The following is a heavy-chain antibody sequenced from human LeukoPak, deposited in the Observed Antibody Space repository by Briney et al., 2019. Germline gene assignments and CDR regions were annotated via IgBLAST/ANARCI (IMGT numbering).Heavy chain of an antibody. J-gene: IGHJ4*02. V-gene: IGHV3-48*01. D-gene: IGHD4-17*01. CDR2: ITGSGTDI. CDR3: ARDQDYGFTY. CDR1: GFTFSSYS. Sequence: GGSLRLSCAASGFTFSSYSMNLVRQAPGKGPEWISWITGSGTDIIYADSVKGRFTISRDNAKNSLYLQMNSLRAEDTAVYYCARDQDYGFTYWGQGTLVTVSS.